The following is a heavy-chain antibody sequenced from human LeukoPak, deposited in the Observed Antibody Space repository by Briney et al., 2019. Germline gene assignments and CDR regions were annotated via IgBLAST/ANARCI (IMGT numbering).Heavy chain of an antibody. D-gene: IGHD6-13*01. Sequence: PGGSLRLSCAASGFTFSSYAMNWVRQAPGKGLEWVSAISGSGGSTYYADSVKGRFTISRDNSKNTLYLQMNSLRAEDTAVYYCAKGTYSSSRAWFDPWGQGTLVTVSS. CDR1: GFTFSSYA. J-gene: IGHJ5*02. CDR2: ISGSGGST. CDR3: AKGTYSSSRAWFDP. V-gene: IGHV3-23*01.